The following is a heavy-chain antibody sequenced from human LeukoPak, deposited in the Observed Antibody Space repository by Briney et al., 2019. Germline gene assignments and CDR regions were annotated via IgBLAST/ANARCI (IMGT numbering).Heavy chain of an antibody. Sequence: GSLRLSCAASGFTFSNYGMNWVRQAPGKGLEWIGYMYYSGSTNYNPSLKSRVTISVDTSRNQFSLKLTSVTAADTAVYYCATDNSGWWYFDLWGRGTLVTVSS. CDR3: ATDNSGWWYFDL. D-gene: IGHD6-19*01. J-gene: IGHJ2*01. V-gene: IGHV4-59*01. CDR2: MYYSGST. CDR1: GFTFSNYG.